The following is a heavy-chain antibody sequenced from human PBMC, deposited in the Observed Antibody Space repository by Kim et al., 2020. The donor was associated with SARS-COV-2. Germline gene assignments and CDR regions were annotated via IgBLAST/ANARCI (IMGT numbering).Heavy chain of an antibody. CDR1: GGTFSSYA. CDR2: IIPIFGTA. V-gene: IGHV1-69*13. D-gene: IGHD3-3*01. CDR3: ARELFFGVVETRFDYYGMDV. J-gene: IGHJ6*02. Sequence: SVKVSCKASGGTFSSYAISWVRQAPGQGLEWMGGIIPIFGTANYAQKFQGRVTITADESTSTAYMELSSLRSEDTAVYYCARELFFGVVETRFDYYGMDVWGQGTTVTVSS.